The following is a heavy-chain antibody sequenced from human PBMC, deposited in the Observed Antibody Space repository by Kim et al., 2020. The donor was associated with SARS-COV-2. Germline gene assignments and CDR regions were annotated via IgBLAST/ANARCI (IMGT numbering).Heavy chain of an antibody. CDR3: ARPKGGSYYGPFDY. Sequence: GGSLRLSCAASGFTFSSYAMHWVRQAPGKGLEWVAVISYDGSNKYYADSVKGRFTISRDNSKNTLYLQMNSLRAEDTAVYYCARPKGGSYYGPFDYWGQGTLVTGSS. CDR2: ISYDGSNK. D-gene: IGHD1-26*01. J-gene: IGHJ4*02. V-gene: IGHV3-30*04. CDR1: GFTFSSYA.